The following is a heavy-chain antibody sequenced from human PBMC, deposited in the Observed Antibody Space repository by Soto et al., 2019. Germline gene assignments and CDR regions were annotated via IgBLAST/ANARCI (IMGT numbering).Heavy chain of an antibody. J-gene: IGHJ6*03. CDR3: ARDRGYYDFWSGYYNYYYYYMDV. D-gene: IGHD3-3*01. Sequence: QVPLVQSGAEVKKPGASVKVSCKASGYTFTSYAMHWVRQAPGQRLEWMGWINAGNGNTKYSQKFQGRVTITRDTSASTAYMELSSLRSEDTAVYYCARDRGYYDFWSGYYNYYYYYMDVWGKGTTVTVSS. CDR1: GYTFTSYA. V-gene: IGHV1-3*01. CDR2: INAGNGNT.